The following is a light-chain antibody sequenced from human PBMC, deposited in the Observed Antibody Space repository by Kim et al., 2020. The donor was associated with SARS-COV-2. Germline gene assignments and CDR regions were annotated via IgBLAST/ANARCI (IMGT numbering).Light chain of an antibody. V-gene: IGLV2-18*02. CDR1: SSDVGSYNR. Sequence: GQSDTLSCTGTSSDVGSYNRVSWYQQPPGTAPKLMIYEVSNRPSGVPDRFSGSKSGNTASLTISGLQAEDEADYYCSSYTSSSTLVFGGGTQLTVL. J-gene: IGLJ2*01. CDR2: EVS. CDR3: SSYTSSSTLV.